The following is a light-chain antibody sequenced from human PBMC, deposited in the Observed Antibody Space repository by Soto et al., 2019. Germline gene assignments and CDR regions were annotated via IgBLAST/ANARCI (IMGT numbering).Light chain of an antibody. J-gene: IGLJ1*01. Sequence: QSALTQPASVSGSPAQSITISCTGTSSDVGGYNYVSWYQQHPGKAPKLMIYEVSNRPSGVSNRFSGSKSGNTASLTISGLQAVDEADYYCTSYTSISLYVFGTGTKV. V-gene: IGLV2-14*01. CDR1: SSDVGGYNY. CDR2: EVS. CDR3: TSYTSISLYV.